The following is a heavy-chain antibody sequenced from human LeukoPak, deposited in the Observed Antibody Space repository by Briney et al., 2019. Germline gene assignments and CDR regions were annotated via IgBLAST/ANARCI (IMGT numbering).Heavy chain of an antibody. D-gene: IGHD2-21*02. V-gene: IGHV3-23*01. CDR1: GFTFSSYA. CDR2: ISGRGGST. J-gene: IGHJ4*02. Sequence: GGSLRLSCAASGFTFSSYAMNWVRQAPGKGLEWVSNISGRGGSTYYADSVKGRFTISRDNSKNTLYLQMNSLRAEDTAVYYCARSYCGGDCSTDYWGQGTLVTVSS. CDR3: ARSYCGGDCSTDY.